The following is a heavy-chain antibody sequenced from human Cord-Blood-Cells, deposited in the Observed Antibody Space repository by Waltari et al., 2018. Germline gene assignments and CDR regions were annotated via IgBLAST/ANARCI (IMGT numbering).Heavy chain of an antibody. CDR2: CDPEDGET. D-gene: IGHD4-4*01. J-gene: IGHJ5*02. V-gene: IGHV1-24*01. CDR1: GYTLTELS. CDR3: ASNYPELNWFDP. Sequence: QVQLVQSGAEVKKPGASVKVSCKVSGYTLTELSMHWVRQAPGKGLEWMGGCDPEDGETIYAQEFQCRVTMTEDTSTDTAYMELSSLRSEDTAVYYCASNYPELNWFDPWGQGTLVTVSS.